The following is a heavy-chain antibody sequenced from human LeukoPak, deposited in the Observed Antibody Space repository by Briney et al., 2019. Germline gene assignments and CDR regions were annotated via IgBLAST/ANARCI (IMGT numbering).Heavy chain of an antibody. V-gene: IGHV1-69*05. CDR3: ASPPAYFWSGYYFFDY. D-gene: IGHD3-3*01. Sequence: SVKVSCKASGGTFSSYAISWVRQAPGQGLEWMGGIIPIFGTANYAQKFQGRVTITTDESTSTAYMELSSLRSEDTAVYYCASPPAYFWSGYYFFDYWGQGTLVTVSS. CDR1: GGTFSSYA. J-gene: IGHJ4*02. CDR2: IIPIFGTA.